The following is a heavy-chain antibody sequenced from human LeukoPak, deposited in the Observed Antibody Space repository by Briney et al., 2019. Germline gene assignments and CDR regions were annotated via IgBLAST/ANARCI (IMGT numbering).Heavy chain of an antibody. V-gene: IGHV3-33*01. CDR1: GFTFSSYG. Sequence: GGSLRLSCAASGFTFSSYGMHWVRQAPGKGLEWVAVIWYDGSNKYYADSVQGRFTISRDNSKNTLYLQMNSLRAEDTAVYYCARGDYYGSPFDYWGQGTLVTVPS. J-gene: IGHJ4*02. CDR3: ARGDYYGSPFDY. CDR2: IWYDGSNK. D-gene: IGHD3-10*01.